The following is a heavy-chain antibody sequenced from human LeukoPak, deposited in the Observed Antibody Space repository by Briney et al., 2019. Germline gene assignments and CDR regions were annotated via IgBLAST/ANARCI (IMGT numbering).Heavy chain of an antibody. CDR2: IKQDGSEK. CDR1: GFTFSSYW. J-gene: IGHJ4*02. CDR3: ARLRYYDSSGYYYYFDY. Sequence: GGSLRLSCAASGFTFSSYWMSWVRQAPGKGLEWVANIKQDGSEKYYADSVKGRFTISRDNAKNSLYLQMNSLRAEDTAVYYCARLRYYDSSGYYYYFDYWGQGTLVTVPS. V-gene: IGHV3-7*01. D-gene: IGHD3-22*01.